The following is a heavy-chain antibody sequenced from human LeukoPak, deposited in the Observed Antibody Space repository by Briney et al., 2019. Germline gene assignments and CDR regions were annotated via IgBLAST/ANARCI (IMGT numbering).Heavy chain of an antibody. Sequence: PGGSLRLSCAASGFTFSSYGMHWVRQAPGKGLEWVAFIRYDGSNKYYADSVKGRFTISRDNSKNTLYLQMNSLRAEDTAVYYCAKDLGYAAAGINWDFAFDYWGRGTLVTVSS. V-gene: IGHV3-30*02. J-gene: IGHJ4*02. D-gene: IGHD6-13*01. CDR2: IRYDGSNK. CDR3: AKDLGYAAAGINWDFAFDY. CDR1: GFTFSSYG.